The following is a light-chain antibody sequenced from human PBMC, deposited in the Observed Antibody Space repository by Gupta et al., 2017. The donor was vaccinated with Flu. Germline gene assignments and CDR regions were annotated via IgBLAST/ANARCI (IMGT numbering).Light chain of an antibody. Sequence: DRVTITCRASQSISRTYLNWFQQKPGKAPKLLIYATYSLQGGVPSRFSGSGSGTDVTLTISSLQPEDFATYYCQQSYSLPFTFGPGTKVGIK. CDR1: QSISRTY. CDR2: ATY. V-gene: IGKV1-39*01. CDR3: QQSYSLPFT. J-gene: IGKJ3*01.